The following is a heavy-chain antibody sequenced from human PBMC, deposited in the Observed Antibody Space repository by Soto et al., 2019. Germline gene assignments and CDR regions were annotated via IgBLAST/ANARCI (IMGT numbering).Heavy chain of an antibody. CDR1: GGSISSSSYY. CDR2: IYYSGST. V-gene: IGHV4-39*01. J-gene: IGHJ4*02. Sequence: QLQLQESGPGLVKPSETLSLTCTVSGGSISSSSYYWGWIRQPPGKGLEWIGSIYYSGSTYYNPSLKSRVTIAGDTSKNQFSLKLSSVTAADTAVYYCARFSWIQLWSQIDYWGQGTLVTVSS. CDR3: ARFSWIQLWSQIDY. D-gene: IGHD5-18*01.